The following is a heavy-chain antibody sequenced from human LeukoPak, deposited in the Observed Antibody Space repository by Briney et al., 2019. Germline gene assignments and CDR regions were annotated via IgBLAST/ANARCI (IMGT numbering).Heavy chain of an antibody. V-gene: IGHV3-21*01. CDR2: ISRSQTYT. Sequence: GGSLRLSCAASGFSVSEYTLNWVRQAPGKGLEWLSSISRSQTYTYYAESIKGRFTISKDHAKNSLYLQMNSLRGEDTGVYYCARAQVGYNWFDPWGQGTLVTVSS. J-gene: IGHJ5*01. CDR1: GFSVSEYT. CDR3: ARAQVGYNWFDP. D-gene: IGHD1-26*01.